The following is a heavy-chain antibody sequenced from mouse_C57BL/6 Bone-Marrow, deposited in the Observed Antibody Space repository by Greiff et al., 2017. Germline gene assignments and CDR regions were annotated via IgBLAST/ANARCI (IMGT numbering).Heavy chain of an antibody. Sequence: DVKLVESGGGLVTPGGSLKLSCAASGFTFSDYGMHWVRQAPEKGLEWVAYISSGSSTIYYADTVKGRFTISRDNAQNTLFLQMTSLRSEDTAMYYCAMHCFAYWGQGTLVTVSA. CDR3: AMHCFAY. V-gene: IGHV5-17*01. J-gene: IGHJ3*01. CDR1: GFTFSDYG. CDR2: ISSGSSTI.